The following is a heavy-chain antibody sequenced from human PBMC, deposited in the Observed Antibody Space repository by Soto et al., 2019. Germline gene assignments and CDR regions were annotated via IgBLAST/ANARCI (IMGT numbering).Heavy chain of an antibody. J-gene: IGHJ4*02. CDR2: IYYSGST. V-gene: IGHV4-30-4*01. CDR1: GGSISSGDYY. Sequence: PSETVSLTCTVSGGSISSGDYYWSWIRQPPGKGLEWIGYIYYSGSTYYNPSLKSRVTISVDTSKNQFSLKLSSVTAADTAVYYCARDPGYYDSSGYQYWGQGTRVT. D-gene: IGHD3-22*01. CDR3: ARDPGYYDSSGYQY.